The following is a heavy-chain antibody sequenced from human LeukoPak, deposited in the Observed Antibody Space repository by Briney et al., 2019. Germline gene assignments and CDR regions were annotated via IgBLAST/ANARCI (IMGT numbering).Heavy chain of an antibody. V-gene: IGHV4-59*01. Sequence: SETLSLTCTVSGGSISSYYWSWIRQPPGKGLEWIGYIYYSGSTNYNPSLESRVTISVDTSKNQFSLKLSSVTAADTAVYYCARVAIIGAKPYYFDYWGQGTLVTVSS. CDR2: IYYSGST. CDR1: GGSISSYY. J-gene: IGHJ4*02. CDR3: ARVAIIGAKPYYFDY. D-gene: IGHD1-14*01.